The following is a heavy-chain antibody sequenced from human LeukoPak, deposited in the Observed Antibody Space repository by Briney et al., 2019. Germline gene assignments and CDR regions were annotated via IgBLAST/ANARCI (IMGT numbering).Heavy chain of an antibody. Sequence: PSETPPPPCAVYGGSFSGYYWSWIRQPPGKGVGGVGEINHSGSTNYNPSLKSRVTISVDTSKNQFSLKLSSVTAADTAVYYCARAGWLRTKGYFDYWGQGTLVTVSS. CDR3: ARAGWLRTKGYFDY. CDR1: GGSFSGYY. J-gene: IGHJ4*02. V-gene: IGHV4-34*01. D-gene: IGHD5-12*01. CDR2: INHSGST.